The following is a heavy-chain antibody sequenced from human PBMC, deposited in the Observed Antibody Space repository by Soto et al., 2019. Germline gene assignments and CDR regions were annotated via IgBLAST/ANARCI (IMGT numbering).Heavy chain of an antibody. CDR1: GFIFSDYP. Sequence: EVQLLESGGDLVQPGGSLRLSCVASGFIFSDYPMTWVRQAPGKGLEWVSTIGVSGADTYYSDSVKGRFTITRDNSKTPGYVQMNSLRAEDTRVYYWAMRAVTGVWGFVDPWGPGARVGVSS. V-gene: IGHV3-23*01. CDR3: AMRAVTGVWGFVDP. CDR2: IGVSGADT. J-gene: IGHJ5*02. D-gene: IGHD6-19*01.